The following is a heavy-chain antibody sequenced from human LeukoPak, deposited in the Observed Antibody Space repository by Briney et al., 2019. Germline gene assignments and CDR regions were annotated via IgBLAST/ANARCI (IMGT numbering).Heavy chain of an antibody. CDR2: ISPNNGNT. CDR3: ARGPLRLGELSLHFDY. D-gene: IGHD3-16*02. V-gene: IGHV1-18*01. Sequence: ASVKVSCKASGYTFTSYAISWVRQAPGQGLEWMGWISPNNGNTNYARKLQGRITMTTDTSTSIAYMELRSLRSDDTAVFYCARGPLRLGELSLHFDYWGQGTLVTVSS. CDR1: GYTFTSYA. J-gene: IGHJ4*02.